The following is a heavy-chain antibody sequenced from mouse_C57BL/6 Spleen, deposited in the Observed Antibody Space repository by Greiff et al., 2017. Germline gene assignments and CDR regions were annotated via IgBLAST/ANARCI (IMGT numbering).Heavy chain of an antibody. D-gene: IGHD1-1*01. CDR3: ARHESYDWSWFAY. V-gene: IGHV5-12*01. CDR2: ISNGGGST. J-gene: IGHJ3*01. Sequence: EVHLVESGGGLVQPGGSLKLSCAASGFTFSDYYMYWVRQTPEKRLEWVAYISNGGGSTYYPDTVKGRFTISRDNAKNTLYLQMSRLKSEDTAMYYCARHESYDWSWFAYWGQGTLVTVSA. CDR1: GFTFSDYY.